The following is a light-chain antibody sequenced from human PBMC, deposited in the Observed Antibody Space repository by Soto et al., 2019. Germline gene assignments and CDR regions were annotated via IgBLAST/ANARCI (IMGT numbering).Light chain of an antibody. CDR3: QQYGSSPNT. CDR2: GAF. Sequence: EIVMTQSAATLSVSPGERATLSCRASQSVSSKLAWFQQKPGQAPSLLIYGAFTRATGVPARFSGTGSGTEFTLTISRLEPEDFAVYYCQQYGSSPNTSGQGTRLGIK. J-gene: IGKJ5*01. CDR1: QSVSSK. V-gene: IGKV3-15*01.